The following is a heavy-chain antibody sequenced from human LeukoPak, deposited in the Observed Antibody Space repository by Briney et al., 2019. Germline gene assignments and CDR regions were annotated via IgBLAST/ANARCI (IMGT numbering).Heavy chain of an antibody. D-gene: IGHD3-10*01. J-gene: IGHJ6*02. Sequence: SVKVSCKASGGTLISYGISWVRQAPGQGLEWMGGIIPIFGTPNYAQKFQGRVTITADESTSTAYMELSSLRSEDTAVYYCARGSGTITMVRGVFYGMDVWGQGTTVTVSS. V-gene: IGHV1-69*13. CDR1: GGTLISYG. CDR2: IIPIFGTP. CDR3: ARGSGTITMVRGVFYGMDV.